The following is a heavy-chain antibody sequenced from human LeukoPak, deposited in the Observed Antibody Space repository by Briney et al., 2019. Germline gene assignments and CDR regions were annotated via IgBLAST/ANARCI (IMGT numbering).Heavy chain of an antibody. Sequence: SVKVSCKAPGVTFGTYAISWVRQAPGQGLEWMGGIIAVFTTANYAQKFQGRVTITADKSTSTAYMELSSPRSEDTAVYYCARALYHCSSTSCYADDGYYYYMDVWGKGTTATISS. V-gene: IGHV1-69*06. CDR2: IIAVFTTA. CDR1: GVTFGTYA. CDR3: ARALYHCSSTSCYADDGYYYYMDV. D-gene: IGHD2-2*01. J-gene: IGHJ6*03.